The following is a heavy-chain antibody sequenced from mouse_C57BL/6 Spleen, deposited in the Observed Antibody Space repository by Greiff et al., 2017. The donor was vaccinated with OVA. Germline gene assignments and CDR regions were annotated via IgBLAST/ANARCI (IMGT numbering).Heavy chain of an antibody. CDR1: GFTFSSYA. Sequence: EVQRVESGGGLVKPGGSLKLSCAASGFTFSSYAMSWVRQTPEKRLEWVATISDGGSYTYYPDNVKGRFTISRDNAKNNLYLQMSHLKSEDTAMYYCARGDDGYYGGAMYYWGQGTSVTVSS. CDR2: ISDGGSYT. D-gene: IGHD2-3*01. V-gene: IGHV5-4*01. CDR3: ARGDDGYYGGAMYY. J-gene: IGHJ4*01.